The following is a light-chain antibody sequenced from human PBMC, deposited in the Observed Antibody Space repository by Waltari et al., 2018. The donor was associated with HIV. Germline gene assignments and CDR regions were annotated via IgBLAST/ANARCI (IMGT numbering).Light chain of an antibody. J-gene: IGLJ1*01. V-gene: IGLV5-45*02. CDR1: SGINVASCT. CDR2: YKSDSDV. Sequence: QAVLTQPSSLSAPPGPSARLTCPFRSGINVASCTIYWYQPRSETHPHSLLTYKSDSDVQRGSGVPSRFSASKDASANAGILLISGIQAEDEADYYCMIWHSNAYVFGSGTRVTV. CDR3: MIWHSNAYV.